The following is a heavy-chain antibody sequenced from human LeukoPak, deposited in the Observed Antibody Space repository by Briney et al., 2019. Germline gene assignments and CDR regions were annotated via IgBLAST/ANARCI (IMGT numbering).Heavy chain of an antibody. J-gene: IGHJ6*02. Sequence: MSGGSLRLSCAASGFTFSDYYMSWIRQAPGKGLEWVSYISSSGSTIYYADSVKGRFTISRDNSKNTLYLQMSSLRAEDTAVYSCAKDLSNPYKYYGMDVWGQGTTVTVSS. V-gene: IGHV3-11*01. CDR1: GFTFSDYY. D-gene: IGHD4-11*01. CDR3: AKDLSNPYKYYGMDV. CDR2: ISSSGSTI.